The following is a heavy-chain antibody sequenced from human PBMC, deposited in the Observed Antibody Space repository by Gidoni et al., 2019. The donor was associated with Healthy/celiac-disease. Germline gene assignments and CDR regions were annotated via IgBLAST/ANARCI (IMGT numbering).Heavy chain of an antibody. J-gene: IGHJ4*02. CDR3: ASFQSGPHDRGYSYVGFDY. CDR2: ISYDGSNK. D-gene: IGHD5-18*01. Sequence: QVQLVESGGGVVQPGRSLRLSCAASGFTFSSYAMHWVRQAPGKGLEWVAVISYDGSNKYYADSVKGRFTISRDNSKNTLYLQMNSLRAEDTAVYYCASFQSGPHDRGYSYVGFDYWGQGTLVTVSS. V-gene: IGHV3-30-3*01. CDR1: GFTFSSYA.